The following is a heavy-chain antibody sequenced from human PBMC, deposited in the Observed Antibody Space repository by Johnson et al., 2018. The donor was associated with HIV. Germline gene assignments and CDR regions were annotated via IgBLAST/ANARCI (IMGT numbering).Heavy chain of an antibody. Sequence: VQLVESGGGLVQPGGSLRLSCAASGFTFGHFAIHWVRQPPGKGLEWVSGMSWNSGSVGYADSVKGRFTIARDNAKNSLYLQMNSLNAEETAMNYCARLRQEANCGADCHWAIWGQGTMVTVSP. CDR1: GFTFGHFA. D-gene: IGHD2-21*02. CDR2: MSWNSGSV. CDR3: ARLRQEANCGADCHWAI. V-gene: IGHV3-9*01. J-gene: IGHJ3*02.